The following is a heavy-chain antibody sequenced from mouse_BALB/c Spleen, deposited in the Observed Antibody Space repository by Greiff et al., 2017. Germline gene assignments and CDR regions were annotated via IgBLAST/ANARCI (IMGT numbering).Heavy chain of an antibody. V-gene: IGHV5-6-4*01. CDR1: GFTFSSYT. CDR2: ISSGGSYT. J-gene: IGHJ2*01. D-gene: IGHD4-1*01. CDR3: TRDLWDEDY. Sequence: EAHLVESGGGLVKPGGSLKLSCAASGFTFSSYTMSWVRQTPEKRLEWVATISSGGSYTYYPDSVKGRFTISRDNAKNTLYLQMSSLKSEDTAMYYCTRDLWDEDYWGQGTTLTVSS.